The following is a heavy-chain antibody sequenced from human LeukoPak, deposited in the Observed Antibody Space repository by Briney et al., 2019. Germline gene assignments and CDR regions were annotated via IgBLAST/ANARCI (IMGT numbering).Heavy chain of an antibody. CDR1: DGSISSGDYY. CDR3: ARAGRGFRGYAHFDY. D-gene: IGHD5-12*01. Sequence: PSQTLSLTCTVSDGSISSGDYYWSWIRQPPGKGLEWIGYIYSSGTTYYNPSLRGRVTMSVDTSKNQFSLKLSSVTAADTAVYFCARAGRGFRGYAHFDYWGQGTLVTVSS. V-gene: IGHV4-30-4*08. J-gene: IGHJ4*02. CDR2: IYSSGTT.